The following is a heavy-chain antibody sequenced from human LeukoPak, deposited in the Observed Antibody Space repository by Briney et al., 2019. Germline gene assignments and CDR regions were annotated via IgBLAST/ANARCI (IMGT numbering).Heavy chain of an antibody. CDR2: IYYSGST. D-gene: IGHD5-12*01. CDR1: GGSISIGGYY. J-gene: IGHJ4*02. CDR3: AREGDIAFDY. V-gene: IGHV4-31*03. Sequence: PSETLSLTCTVFGGSISIGGYYWSWIRQHPGKGLEWIGYIYYSGSTYYNPSLKSRVTISVDTSKNQFSLKLSSVTAADTAVYYCAREGDIAFDYWGQGTLVTVSS.